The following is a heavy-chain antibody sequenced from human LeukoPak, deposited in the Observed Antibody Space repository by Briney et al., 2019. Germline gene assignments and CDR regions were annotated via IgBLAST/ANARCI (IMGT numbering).Heavy chain of an antibody. CDR1: GFTFSNYW. V-gene: IGHV3-74*01. J-gene: IGHJ5*02. CDR3: ARDLGQYYDTSDNWFDP. Sequence: GGSLRLSCAASGFTFSNYWMHWVRQAPGKGLVWVSRINSDGINISYADSVKGRFTISRDNAKNTLNLQMNSLRAEDTAVYYCARDLGQYYDTSDNWFDPWGQGTLVTVSS. D-gene: IGHD3-22*01. CDR2: INSDGINI.